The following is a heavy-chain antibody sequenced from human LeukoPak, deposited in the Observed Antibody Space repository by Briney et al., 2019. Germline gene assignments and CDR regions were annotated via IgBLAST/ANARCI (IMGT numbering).Heavy chain of an antibody. D-gene: IGHD7-27*01. J-gene: IGHJ4*02. CDR3: AKEGPLGPGDY. CDR1: GFTFSSYA. Sequence: GGSLRLSCSASGFTFSSYAMSWVRQAPGKGLEWVSTIGAGGGSTYYADSVKGRFTISRDNSKNTLYLQMNSLRAEDTAVYYCAKEGPLGPGDYWGQGTLVTVSS. V-gene: IGHV3-23*01. CDR2: IGAGGGST.